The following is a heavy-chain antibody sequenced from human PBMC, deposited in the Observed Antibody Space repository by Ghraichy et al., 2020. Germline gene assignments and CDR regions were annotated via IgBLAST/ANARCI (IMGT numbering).Heavy chain of an antibody. CDR2: IYYSGST. D-gene: IGHD3-10*01. J-gene: IGHJ4*02. CDR1: GCSISSYY. V-gene: IGHV4-59*01. CDR3: ARVGIYARGVIVTTPDFEY. Sequence: SETLSLTCTVSGCSISSYYWSWIRQPPGKGLEWIGYIYYSGSTNYNPSLKSRVTISVDTSKNQFSLQLSSVTAADTAVYYCARVGIYARGVIVTTPDFEYWGQGTLVTVSS.